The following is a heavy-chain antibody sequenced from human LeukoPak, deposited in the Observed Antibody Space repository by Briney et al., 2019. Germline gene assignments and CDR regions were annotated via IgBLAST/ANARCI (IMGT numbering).Heavy chain of an antibody. CDR3: AKDINPDYYDSSGYAPGDAFDI. J-gene: IGHJ3*02. V-gene: IGHV3-9*01. Sequence: GRSLRLSCAASGFTFDDYAMHWVRQAPGKGLEWVSGISWNSGSIGYADSVKGRFTISRDNAKNSLYLQMNSLRAEDTALYYCAKDINPDYYDSSGYAPGDAFDIWGQGTMVTVSS. CDR2: ISWNSGSI. CDR1: GFTFDDYA. D-gene: IGHD3-22*01.